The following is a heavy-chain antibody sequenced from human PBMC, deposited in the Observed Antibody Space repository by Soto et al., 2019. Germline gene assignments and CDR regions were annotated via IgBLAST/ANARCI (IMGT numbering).Heavy chain of an antibody. V-gene: IGHV3-21*01. D-gene: IGHD6-19*01. J-gene: IGHJ4*02. CDR1: GFTFSSYS. CDR2: ISSSSSYI. CDR3: ARPSIAVAGKPFDY. Sequence: GGSLRLSCAASGFTFSSYSMNWVRQAPGKGLEWVSSISSSSSYIYYADSVEGRFTISRDNAKNSLYLQMNSLRAEDTAVYYCARPSIAVAGKPFDYWGQGTLVPVSS.